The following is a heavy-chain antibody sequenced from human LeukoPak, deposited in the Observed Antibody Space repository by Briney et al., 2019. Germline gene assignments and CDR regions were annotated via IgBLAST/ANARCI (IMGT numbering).Heavy chain of an antibody. CDR2: IKSKTDGGTT. D-gene: IGHD5-12*01. Sequence: GGSLRLSCAASGFTFSNAWMSWVRQAPGKGLEWVGRIKSKTDGGTTDYAAPVKGRFTISRDDSKNTLYLRMNSLKTEDTAVYYCTTDLTGYDPLNNYYYYMDVWGKGTTVTVSS. CDR1: GFTFSNAW. V-gene: IGHV3-15*01. J-gene: IGHJ6*03. CDR3: TTDLTGYDPLNNYYYYMDV.